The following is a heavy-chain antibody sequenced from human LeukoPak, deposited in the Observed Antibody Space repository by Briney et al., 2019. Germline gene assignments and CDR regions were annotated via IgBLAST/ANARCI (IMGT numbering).Heavy chain of an antibody. CDR3: AKDGRPADFWSGYSDF. V-gene: IGHV3-30*18. J-gene: IGHJ4*02. D-gene: IGHD3-3*01. CDR1: GFTFKNYG. CDR2: ISYEGNKE. Sequence: GGSLRLSCAASGFTFKNYGLHWVRQAPGKGLEWVAFISYEGNKEYYAESVKDRFTISRDNSENTVFLQVNSLEPEDTAVYFCAKDGRPADFWSGYSDFWGQGTLVTVSS.